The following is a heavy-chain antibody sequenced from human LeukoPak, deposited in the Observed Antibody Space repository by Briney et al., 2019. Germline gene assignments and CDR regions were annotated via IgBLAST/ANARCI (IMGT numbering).Heavy chain of an antibody. Sequence: SETLSLTCTVSGGSISSGGNFWTWIRQHPGKGLEWIGYIYNGGRTYYNPSLKNRITISLDASKNQFSLNVDSVTAADTAIYYCARDLTTAGYYWDWGQGTLVTVSS. CDR2: IYNGGRT. CDR1: GGSISSGGNF. D-gene: IGHD3-22*01. J-gene: IGHJ4*02. V-gene: IGHV4-31*03. CDR3: ARDLTTAGYYWD.